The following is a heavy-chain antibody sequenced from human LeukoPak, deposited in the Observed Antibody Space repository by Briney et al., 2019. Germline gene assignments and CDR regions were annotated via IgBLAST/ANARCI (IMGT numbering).Heavy chain of an antibody. Sequence: SETLSLTCSVSGGSISSTSFYWGWIRRPPGKGLEWIASIYYSGTTHYNPSLKSRVTISIDTAKNQFSLQVRSVTAADTAVYYCARGSGRYYYYGVDVWGQGTTVAVSS. V-gene: IGHV4-39*07. CDR2: IYYSGTT. D-gene: IGHD7-27*01. CDR3: ARGSGRYYYYGVDV. J-gene: IGHJ6*02. CDR1: GGSISSTSFY.